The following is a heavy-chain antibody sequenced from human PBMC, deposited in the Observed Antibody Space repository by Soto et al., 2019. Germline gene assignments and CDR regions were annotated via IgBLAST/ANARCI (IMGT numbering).Heavy chain of an antibody. CDR1: GGTFSSYA. Sequence: QVQLVQSGAEVKKPGSSVKVSCKASGGTFSSYAISWVRQAPGQGLEWMGGIIPIFGTANYAQKFQGRVTITADESTSTAYVELSSLRSEEPAVYYCARDRVGATAPFQHWGQGTLVTVSS. D-gene: IGHD1-26*01. J-gene: IGHJ1*01. CDR2: IIPIFGTA. CDR3: ARDRVGATAPFQH. V-gene: IGHV1-69*12.